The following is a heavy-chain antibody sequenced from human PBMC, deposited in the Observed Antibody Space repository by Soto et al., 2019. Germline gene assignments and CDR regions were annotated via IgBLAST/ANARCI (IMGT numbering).Heavy chain of an antibody. CDR2: INTNTGYT. Sequence: QVPLVQSGAEVKKPGASVKVSCQASGYTFTAYYVHWVRQAPGQGLEWLGWINTNTGYTESAQQLQGWVSMTRDASINTAYMELTRVTYNDTAVYFCAKAQRAYDFWCGPVDYWGQGTLVTVSS. D-gene: IGHD3-3*01. V-gene: IGHV1-2*04. J-gene: IGHJ4*02. CDR1: GYTFTAYY. CDR3: AKAQRAYDFWCGPVDY.